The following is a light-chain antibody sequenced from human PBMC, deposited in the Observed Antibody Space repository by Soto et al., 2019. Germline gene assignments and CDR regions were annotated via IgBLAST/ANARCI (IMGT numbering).Light chain of an antibody. J-gene: IGKJ3*01. CDR3: QQYNSSPPEFT. V-gene: IGKV3-20*01. Sequence: EIVFTQSPGTLSVSPGERVTLSCRASQSISSSYSAWYQQRPGQAPRLLIFGASYRATGIPDRFSGSGSGTDFTLTISKLEPEDFAVYYCQQYNSSPPEFTFGPG. CDR1: QSISSSY. CDR2: GAS.